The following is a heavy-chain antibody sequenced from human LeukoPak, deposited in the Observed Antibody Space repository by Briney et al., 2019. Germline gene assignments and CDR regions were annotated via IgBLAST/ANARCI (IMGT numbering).Heavy chain of an antibody. CDR2: INPNSGGT. CDR1: GYTFTGYY. J-gene: IGHJ6*03. Sequence: ASVKVSCKASGYTFTGYYMHWVRQAPGQGLEWMGWINPNSGGTNYAQKFQGRVTMTRDTSISTAYMELSRLRSEDTAVYYCASWGTMVRGVRYYYMDVWGKGTTVTISS. CDR3: ASWGTMVRGVRYYYMDV. D-gene: IGHD3-10*01. V-gene: IGHV1-2*02.